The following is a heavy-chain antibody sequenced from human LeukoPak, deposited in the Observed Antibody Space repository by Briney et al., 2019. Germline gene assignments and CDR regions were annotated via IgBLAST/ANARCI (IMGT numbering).Heavy chain of an antibody. CDR1: GFTFSSYS. V-gene: IGHV3-21*01. CDR2: ISSSSSYI. J-gene: IGHJ3*02. Sequence: GGSLRLSCAASGFTFSSYSMNWVRQAPGKGLEWVSSISSSSSYIYYADSVKGRFTISRDNAKNSLYLQMDSLRAEDTAVYYCARAGATISHWNWRNDAFDIWGQGTMVTVSS. CDR3: ARAGATISHWNWRNDAFDI. D-gene: IGHD1-26*01.